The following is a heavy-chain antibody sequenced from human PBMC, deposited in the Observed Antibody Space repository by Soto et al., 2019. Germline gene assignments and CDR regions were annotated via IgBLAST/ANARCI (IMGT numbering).Heavy chain of an antibody. V-gene: IGHV4-30-4*01. D-gene: IGHD1-26*01. CDR2: IYYSGST. J-gene: IGHJ6*04. Sequence: SETLSLTCTVSGGSISSGDYYWSWIRQPPGKGLEWIGYIYYSGSTYYNPSLKSRVTISLDTSKNQFSLKLSSVTAADTAVYYCARPAETLTGLYYYMLKWGKGTSVTVSS. CDR1: GGSISSGDYY. CDR3: ARPAETLTGLYYYMLK.